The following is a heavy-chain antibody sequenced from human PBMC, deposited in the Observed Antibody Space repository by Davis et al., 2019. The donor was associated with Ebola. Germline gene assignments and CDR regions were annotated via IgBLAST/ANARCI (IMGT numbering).Heavy chain of an antibody. D-gene: IGHD2/OR15-2a*01. V-gene: IGHV1-3*01. CDR1: GYTFTSYA. CDR3: ARDKRISPSRYYYGMDV. CDR2: INAGNGNT. J-gene: IGHJ6*02. Sequence: ASVKVSCKASGYTFTSYAMHWVRQAPGQRLEWMGWINAGNGNTKYSQKLQGRVTMTTDTSTSTAYMELRSLRSDDTAVYYCARDKRISPSRYYYGMDVWDQGTTVTVSS.